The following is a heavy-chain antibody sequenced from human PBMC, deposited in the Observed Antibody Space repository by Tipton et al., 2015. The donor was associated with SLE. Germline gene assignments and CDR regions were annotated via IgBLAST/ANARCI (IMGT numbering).Heavy chain of an antibody. CDR2: TYYRSKWYN. J-gene: IGHJ3*01. Sequence: GLVKPSQTLSLTCAISGDSVSSNSAAWNWIRQSPSRGLEWLGRTYYRSKWYNDYAVSVKSRITINPDTSKNQFSLKLSSVTAADTAVYYCATLPRVGGETGDEYWGQGTMVTVSS. V-gene: IGHV6-1*01. D-gene: IGHD7-27*01. CDR1: GDSVSSNSAA. CDR3: ATLPRVGGETGDEY.